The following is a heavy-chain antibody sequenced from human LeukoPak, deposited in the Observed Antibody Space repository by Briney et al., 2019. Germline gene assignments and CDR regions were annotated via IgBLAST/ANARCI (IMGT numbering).Heavy chain of an antibody. J-gene: IGHJ6*02. V-gene: IGHV3-66*01. D-gene: IGHD6-13*01. CDR1: GFSVGINY. CDR3: ARGQLAKDV. CDR2: IHSGGST. Sequence: QSGGSLRLSCAASGFSVGINYMSWVRQAPGKGLEWVSVIHSGGSTYYADSVKGRITVSRDTPKNTVYLQMNSLRDEDTAVYYCARGQLAKDVWGQGTTVTVSS.